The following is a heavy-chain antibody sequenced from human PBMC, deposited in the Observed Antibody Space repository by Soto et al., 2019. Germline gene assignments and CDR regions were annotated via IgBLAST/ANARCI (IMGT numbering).Heavy chain of an antibody. Sequence: ETLSLTCVVSGGSFSTYYYSWIRQSPGKGLEWIGEINHNGNNNYSPSLKSRVTMSLDTSKNQFSLKLTSVTAADTAVYYCARGGSNDWQVAFDIWGQGTMVTVSS. CDR2: INHNGNN. CDR1: GGSFSTYY. CDR3: ARGGSNDWQVAFDI. D-gene: IGHD3-9*01. V-gene: IGHV4-34*01. J-gene: IGHJ3*02.